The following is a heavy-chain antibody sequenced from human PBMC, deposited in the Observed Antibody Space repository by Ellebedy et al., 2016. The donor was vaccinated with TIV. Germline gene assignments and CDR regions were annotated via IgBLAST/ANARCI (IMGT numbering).Heavy chain of an antibody. J-gene: IGHJ4*02. CDR3: ARIGGVSFGERPIDY. Sequence: SETLSLTCIVSGGSISRYYWSWIRQPPGRGLEWIGNIYYTVTTNYNPSLQIRVPISLDTSKNHFSLRLTSVTAADTAVYYCARIGGVSFGERPIDYWGQGTLVTVSS. CDR1: GGSISRYY. CDR2: IYYTVTT. V-gene: IGHV4-59*01. D-gene: IGHD3-10*01.